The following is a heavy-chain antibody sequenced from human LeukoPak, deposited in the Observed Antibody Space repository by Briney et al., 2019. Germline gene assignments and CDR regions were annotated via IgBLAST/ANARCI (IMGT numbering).Heavy chain of an antibody. Sequence: PGGSLRLSCTASGFTFSNYAMTWVRRAPGKGLEWVSSMNPLYYADSVKGRFTISRDDSKNTLFLQMNSLRAEDTAIYYCAKDSFSHNGIFDALDIWGQGTMVTVSS. CDR3: AKDSFSHNGIFDALDI. CDR1: GFTFSNYA. D-gene: IGHD2-8*01. V-gene: IGHV3-23*01. CDR2: MNPL. J-gene: IGHJ3*02.